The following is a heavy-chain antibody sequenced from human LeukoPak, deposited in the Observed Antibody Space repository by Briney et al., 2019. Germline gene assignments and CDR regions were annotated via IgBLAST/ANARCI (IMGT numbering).Heavy chain of an antibody. J-gene: IGHJ6*03. CDR1: GGSFSGYY. CDR2: INHSGST. D-gene: IGHD3-10*01. V-gene: IGHV4-34*01. CDR3: ARGFGDYYGSGSYYYYYYHMDD. Sequence: PSETLSLSRAVYGGSFSGYYWSWIRQPPGKGLEWIGEINHSGSTNYNPSLKSRVTISVDTSKNQFSLKLSSVTAADTAVYYCARGFGDYYGSGSYYYYYYHMDDWGNGTLVTVSS.